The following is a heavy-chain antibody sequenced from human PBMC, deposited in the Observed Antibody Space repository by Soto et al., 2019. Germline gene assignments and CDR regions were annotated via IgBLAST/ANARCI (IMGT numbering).Heavy chain of an antibody. CDR1: GFTFSSYG. V-gene: IGHV3-30*18. CDR3: AKDREQWLVLCYFDY. Sequence: GGSLRLSCAASGFTFSSYGMYWVRQAPGKGLEWVAVISYDGSNKYYADSVKGRFTISRDNSKNTLYLQMNSLRAEDTAVYYCAKDREQWLVLCYFDYWGQGTLVTVSS. J-gene: IGHJ4*02. D-gene: IGHD6-19*01. CDR2: ISYDGSNK.